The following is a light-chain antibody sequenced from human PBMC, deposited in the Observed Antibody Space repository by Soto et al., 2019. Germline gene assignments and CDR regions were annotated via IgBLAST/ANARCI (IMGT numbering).Light chain of an antibody. CDR1: SSDVGGYKY. CDR2: DVS. J-gene: IGLJ1*01. CDR3: TSYTSGSTYV. V-gene: IGLV2-14*01. Sequence: QSALTQPASVSGSPGQSITISCTGTSSDVGGYKYVSWYQQSPGKAPKLIIYDVSNRPLGISSRFSGSKSGNTASLTISGLQAEDEADYYCTSYTSGSTYVFGIGTKLTVL.